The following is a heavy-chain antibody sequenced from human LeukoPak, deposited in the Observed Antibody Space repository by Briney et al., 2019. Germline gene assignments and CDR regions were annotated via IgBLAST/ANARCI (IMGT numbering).Heavy chain of an antibody. J-gene: IGHJ5*02. D-gene: IGHD3-22*01. CDR2: ICCDGSKT. CDR1: GYTFTDYW. CDR3: ARTLNYDWRFDP. Sequence: ESLKISCQASGYTFTDYWGGWVRQMPRKGLEWMGIICCDGSKTTYSPAFQRQVTISVDKSTNTAYLQWSSLKASDTAMYYCARTLNYDWRFDPWGQGTLVTVSS. V-gene: IGHV5-51*01.